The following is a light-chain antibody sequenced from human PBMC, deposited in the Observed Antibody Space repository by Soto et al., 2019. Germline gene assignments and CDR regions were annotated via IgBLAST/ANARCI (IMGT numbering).Light chain of an antibody. J-gene: IGLJ3*02. CDR2: GNN. Sequence: QSVLTQTPSASGTPGQRVTISCSGSKSNIGSNTVNWYQQLPGTAPKLLFYGNNNRPSGVPDRFSASKSGTSASLAITGLQAGDEADYYCQSYDNSLSGYWVFGGGTKVTVL. V-gene: IGLV1-44*01. CDR1: KSNIGSNT. CDR3: QSYDNSLSGYWV.